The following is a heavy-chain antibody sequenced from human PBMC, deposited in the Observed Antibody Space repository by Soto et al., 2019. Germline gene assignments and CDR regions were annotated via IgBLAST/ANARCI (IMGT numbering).Heavy chain of an antibody. J-gene: IGHJ4*02. CDR3: ASKDYGDYYSGSVVLFDY. CDR2: IYYSGST. CDR1: GGSISSSSYY. D-gene: IGHD4-17*01. V-gene: IGHV4-39*01. Sequence: QLQLQESGPGLVKPSETLSLTCTVSGGSISSSSYYWGWIRQPPGKGLEWIGSIYYSGSTYYNPSLKSRVTISVDTSKNQFSLKLSSVTAADTAVYYCASKDYGDYYSGSVVLFDYWGQGTLVTVSS.